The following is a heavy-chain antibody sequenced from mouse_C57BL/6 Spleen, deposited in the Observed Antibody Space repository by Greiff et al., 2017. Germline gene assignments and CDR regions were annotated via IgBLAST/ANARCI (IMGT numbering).Heavy chain of an antibody. D-gene: IGHD1-1*01. J-gene: IGHJ1*03. Sequence: QVQLQQPGAELVRPGSSVKLSCKASGYTFTSYWMHWVKQRPIQGLEWIGNIDPSDSDTHYNQKFKDKATLTVDKSSSTAYMQLSSLSSEDSAVYYCARWGYYGSGSDFDVWGTGTPVTVSS. V-gene: IGHV1-52*01. CDR3: ARWGYYGSGSDFDV. CDR2: IDPSDSDT. CDR1: GYTFTSYW.